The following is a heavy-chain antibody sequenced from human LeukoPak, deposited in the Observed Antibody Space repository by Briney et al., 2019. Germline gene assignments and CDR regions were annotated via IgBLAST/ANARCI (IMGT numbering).Heavy chain of an antibody. V-gene: IGHV3-53*01. D-gene: IGHD4-17*01. Sequence: GGSLRLSCAAPGFTVSSNYMSWVRQAPGKGLEWVSVIYSGGSTYYADSVKGRFTISRDNSKNTLHLQMNSLRAEDTAVYYCARGYGDYVTAFDIWGQGTMVTVSS. J-gene: IGHJ3*02. CDR1: GFTVSSNY. CDR2: IYSGGST. CDR3: ARGYGDYVTAFDI.